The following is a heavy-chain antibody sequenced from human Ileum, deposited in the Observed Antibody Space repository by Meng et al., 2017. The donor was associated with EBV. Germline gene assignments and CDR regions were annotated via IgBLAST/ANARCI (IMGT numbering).Heavy chain of an antibody. V-gene: IGHV4-4*02. CDR2: IPHRGSS. Sequence: QGHFRGSGQALVKPSETLSLTCAFSGDSITNHNWWAWVRQPPGKGLEWIGEIPHRGSSAYNPSLKSRVSMSIDKSKNQFSLKLTSVTAADTAVYHCLRGSGGSVWGQGTLVTVSS. CDR3: LRGSGGSV. CDR1: GDSITNHNW. D-gene: IGHD3-10*01. J-gene: IGHJ1*01.